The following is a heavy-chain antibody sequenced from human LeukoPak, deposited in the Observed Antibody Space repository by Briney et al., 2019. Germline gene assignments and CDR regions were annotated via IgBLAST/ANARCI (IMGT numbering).Heavy chain of an antibody. J-gene: IGHJ6*03. CDR1: GGSISSSSDY. CDR3: AIRLVGASNYYYYMDV. Sequence: SETLSLTCTVSGGSISSSSDYWGWIRQAPGKGLEWIGSIYYHENTYYNSSLKSRVTISVDTSKNQFSLKLSSVTAADTAVYYCAIRLVGASNYYYYMDVWGKGTTVTVSS. D-gene: IGHD1-26*01. CDR2: IYYHENT. V-gene: IGHV4-39*01.